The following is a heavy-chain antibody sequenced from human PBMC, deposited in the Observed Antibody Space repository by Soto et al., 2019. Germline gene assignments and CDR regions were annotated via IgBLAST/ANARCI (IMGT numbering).Heavy chain of an antibody. J-gene: IGHJ5*02. CDR3: ARACPYDFWSVPCGFDP. V-gene: IGHV4-61*01. Sequence: QVQLQESGPGLVKPSETLSLTCTVSGGSVSSGSYYWSWIRQPPGKGLEWIGYIYYSGSTNYNPSLTSRVTISVDTSKNQFSLKLSSVTAADTAVYYCARACPYDFWSVPCGFDPWGQGTLVTVSS. CDR2: IYYSGST. D-gene: IGHD3-3*01. CDR1: GGSVSSGSYY.